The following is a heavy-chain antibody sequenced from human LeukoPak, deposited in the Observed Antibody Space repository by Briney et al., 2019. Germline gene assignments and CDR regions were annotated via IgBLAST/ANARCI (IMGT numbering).Heavy chain of an antibody. J-gene: IGHJ4*02. CDR2: INPADGNT. V-gene: IGHV1-18*04. Sequence: ASVRVSCKTSGYRFTKYGISWVRQAPGQGLEWMGWINPADGNTTSARKFHGRLIMTTDTSTNTAHMEMRGLRSDDTAVYYCAGKLVFDYWGQGTLVSVSS. CDR1: GYRFTKYG. CDR3: AGKLVFDY.